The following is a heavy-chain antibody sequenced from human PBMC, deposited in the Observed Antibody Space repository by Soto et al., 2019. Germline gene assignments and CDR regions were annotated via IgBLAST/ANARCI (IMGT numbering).Heavy chain of an antibody. J-gene: IGHJ4*02. CDR3: ARDHCSGGSCYFPY. D-gene: IGHD2-15*01. CDR1: GFTFTKYA. CDR2: ISADGSKE. Sequence: QVELVESGGGVVQPGRSLRLSCAASGFTFTKYATNWVRQAPGKGLEWVAVISADGSKEYYADSVKGRFTISRDNSKNTLYLQINSLRTEDTAVYYCARDHCSGGSCYFPYWGQGTLVTVSS. V-gene: IGHV3-30-3*01.